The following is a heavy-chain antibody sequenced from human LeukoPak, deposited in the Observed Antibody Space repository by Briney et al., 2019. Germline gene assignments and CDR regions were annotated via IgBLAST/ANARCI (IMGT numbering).Heavy chain of an antibody. CDR1: GVSISSGGYY. J-gene: IGHJ4*02. CDR2: IYHSGST. CDR3: ARVSSSRDY. D-gene: IGHD6-13*01. Sequence: SETLSLTCTVSGVSISSGGYYWSWIRQPPGKGLEWIGYIYHSGSTYYNPSLKSRVTISVDRSKNQFSLKLSSVTAADTAVYYCARVSSSRDYWGQGTLVTVSS. V-gene: IGHV4-30-2*01.